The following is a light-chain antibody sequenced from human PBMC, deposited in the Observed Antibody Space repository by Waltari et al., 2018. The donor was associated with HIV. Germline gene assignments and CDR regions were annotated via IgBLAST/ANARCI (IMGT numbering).Light chain of an antibody. Sequence: QSALTQPPSASGSPGQAVTLSCTVTTSDIGYSDYVSWYQQHPGKAPKLIIAEVNQRASGVPDRVSGSKSGNTASLTVSGLQAEDEADYYCSSDVPTKNFGVLFGGGTKLTVL. CDR2: EVN. V-gene: IGLV2-8*01. CDR3: SSDVPTKNFGVL. CDR1: TSDIGYSDY. J-gene: IGLJ2*01.